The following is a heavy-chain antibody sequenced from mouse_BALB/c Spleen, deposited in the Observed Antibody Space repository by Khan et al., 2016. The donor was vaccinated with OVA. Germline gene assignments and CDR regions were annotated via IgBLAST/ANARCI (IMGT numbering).Heavy chain of an antibody. V-gene: IGHV1-20*02. D-gene: IGHD1-1*01. CDR2: INPHIGEA. CDR1: GYSFTGYF. CDR3: ARKNGSDFDY. J-gene: IGHJ2*01. Sequence: VQLKQSGPELVKPGASVKISCTASGYSFTGYFMNWVMQSHGKSLEWIGRINPHIGEAFYNQKFKGKATLTVDESSSTAHMELRSLASEDSAVYYCARKNGSDFDYWGQGTTPTVSS.